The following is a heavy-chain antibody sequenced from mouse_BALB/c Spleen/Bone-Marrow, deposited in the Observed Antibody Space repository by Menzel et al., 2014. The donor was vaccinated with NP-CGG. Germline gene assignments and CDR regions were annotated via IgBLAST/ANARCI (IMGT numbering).Heavy chain of an antibody. Sequence: VQLQQSGAELVKPGASVKLSCAASGFNIKDTYMHWVKQRPEQGLEWIGRIDPANGNTEYDPKFQGKATITADTSSNPAYLQLNSQTSEDTAVYYCSFYYCGNSAIAYWGQGTLVTVSA. J-gene: IGHJ3*01. V-gene: IGHV14-3*02. CDR2: IDPANGNT. CDR1: GFNIKDTY. CDR3: SFYYCGNSAIAY. D-gene: IGHD1-1*01.